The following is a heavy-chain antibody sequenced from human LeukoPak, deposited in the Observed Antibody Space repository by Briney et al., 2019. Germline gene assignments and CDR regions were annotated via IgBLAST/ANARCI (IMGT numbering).Heavy chain of an antibody. CDR1: GFTFSSYS. CDR3: ARVSPDYYDSSGYPKGPFDY. Sequence: GGSLRLSCAASGFTFSSYSMNWVRQAPGKGLEWVSSISSSSYIYYADSVKGRFTISRDNAKNSLYLQMNSLRAEDTAVYYCARVSPDYYDSSGYPKGPFDYWGQGTLVTVSS. J-gene: IGHJ4*02. CDR2: ISSSSYI. V-gene: IGHV3-21*01. D-gene: IGHD3-22*01.